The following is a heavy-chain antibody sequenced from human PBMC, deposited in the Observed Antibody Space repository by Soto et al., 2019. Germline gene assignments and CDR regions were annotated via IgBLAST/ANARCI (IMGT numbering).Heavy chain of an antibody. CDR3: ARGSQGSSSPLASYYYGMDV. Sequence: ASVKVSCKASGYPFSNYAVYWVRQAPGQRLEWMGWIGAGSGNRKFSQKFQGRLTITRDTPASTAYMELSSLRSEDTAVYYCARGSQGSSSPLASYYYGMDVWGQGTTVTVSS. D-gene: IGHD3-10*01. CDR1: GYPFSNYA. CDR2: IGAGSGNR. V-gene: IGHV1-3*01. J-gene: IGHJ6*02.